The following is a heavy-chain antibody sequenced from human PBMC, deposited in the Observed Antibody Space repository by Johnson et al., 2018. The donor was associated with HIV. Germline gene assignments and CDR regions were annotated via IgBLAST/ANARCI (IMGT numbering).Heavy chain of an antibody. D-gene: IGHD2-8*01. CDR3: ARSVNAGRPFDI. CDR1: GFTFSDSY. Sequence: QVQLVESGGGWVKPGGSLSLSCAASGFTFSDSYMNWIRQAPGKGLEWVSYISGSDGAIWYADSVKGRFTVSRDNAKNSFYLKMNSLRAEDTAVYYCARSVNAGRPFDIWGQGTLVTVSS. J-gene: IGHJ3*02. CDR2: ISGSDGAI. V-gene: IGHV3-11*04.